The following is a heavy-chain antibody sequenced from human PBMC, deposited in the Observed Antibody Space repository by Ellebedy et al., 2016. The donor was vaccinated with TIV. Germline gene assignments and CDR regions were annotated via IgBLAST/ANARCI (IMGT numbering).Heavy chain of an antibody. CDR3: ARDPALPRGRFDT. CDR1: GYSISSGYY. CDR2: IQHSGST. V-gene: IGHV4-38-2*02. J-gene: IGHJ5*02. Sequence: MPSETLSLTCTVSGYSISSGYYWGWIRQPPGKGLAWIGSIQHSGSTYYNPSLKSRVTISVDTSKNQFFLKLSFVTAADTAVYYCARDPALPRGRFDTWGQGTLVTVSS.